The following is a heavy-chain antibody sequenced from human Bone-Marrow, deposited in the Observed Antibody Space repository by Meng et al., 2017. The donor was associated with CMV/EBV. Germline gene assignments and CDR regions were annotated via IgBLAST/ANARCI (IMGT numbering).Heavy chain of an antibody. CDR3: TTGNEQRDGVLLPNYDFDH. V-gene: IGHV3-15*01. J-gene: IGHJ5*02. CDR1: NAG. CDR2: IKSQTDGETT. D-gene: IGHD3-3*01. Sequence: NAGMSWVRQARGKGLEWVGRIKSQTDGETTDYAEPVKGKFTISRDDSKNTLYLQMNSLKTEDTAVYYCTTGNEQRDGVLLPNYDFDHWGQGTLVTVSS.